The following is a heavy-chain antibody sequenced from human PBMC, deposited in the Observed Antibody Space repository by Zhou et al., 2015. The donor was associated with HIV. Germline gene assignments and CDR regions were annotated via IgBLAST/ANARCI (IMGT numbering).Heavy chain of an antibody. V-gene: IGHV1-69*01. CDR2: IIPIFGTA. J-gene: IGHJ6*02. Sequence: QVQLVQSGAEVKKPGSSVKVSCKASGGTFSSYAISWVRQAPGQGLEWMGGIIPIFGTANYAQKFQGRVTITADESTSTAYMELSSLRSEDTAVYYCARSPVPAEPAADYYYGMDVWGQGDHGHRLL. CDR3: ARSPVPAEPAADYYYGMDV. D-gene: IGHD2-2*01. CDR1: GGTFSSYA.